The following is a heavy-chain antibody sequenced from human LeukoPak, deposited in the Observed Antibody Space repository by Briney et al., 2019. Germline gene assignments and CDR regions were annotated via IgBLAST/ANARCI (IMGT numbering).Heavy chain of an antibody. CDR3: ARGLRYCSGGSCYNSDAFDI. J-gene: IGHJ3*02. V-gene: IGHV3-13*05. D-gene: IGHD2-15*01. Sequence: GGSLRLSCAASGFTFSSYDMHWVRQATGKGLEWVSAIGTAGDPYYPGSVKGRFTISRENAKNSLYLQMISLRAGDTAVYYCARGLRYCSGGSCYNSDAFDIWGHGTMVTVSS. CDR1: GFTFSSYD. CDR2: IGTAGDP.